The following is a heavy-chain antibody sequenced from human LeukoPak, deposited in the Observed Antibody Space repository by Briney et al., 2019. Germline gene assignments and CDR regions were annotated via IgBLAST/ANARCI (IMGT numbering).Heavy chain of an antibody. D-gene: IGHD3-3*01. CDR1: GFTFSSYG. CDR2: IGSSTSPI. Sequence: SGGSLRLSCGASGFTFSSYGMHWVRQAPGKGLEWVSYIGSSTSPIYYADSVKGRFTISRDNAKNSLYLQMNSLRAEDTAVYFXXSGYAFWNGYPFFQKWGQGTLVTVSS. CDR3: XSGYAFWNGYPFFQK. V-gene: IGHV3-48*01. J-gene: IGHJ1*01.